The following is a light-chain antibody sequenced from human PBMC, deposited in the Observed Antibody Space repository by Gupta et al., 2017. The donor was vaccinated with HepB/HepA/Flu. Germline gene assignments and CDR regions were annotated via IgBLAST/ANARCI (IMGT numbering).Light chain of an antibody. J-gene: IGLJ3*02. V-gene: IGLV2-14*01. CDR3: SSYTSSSTLV. CDR2: DVS. Sequence: QSALTQPASVSGSPGKSITISCTGTSSDVGGYNYVSWYQQHPGKAPKLMIYDVSDRPSGVSNRFSGSKSGNTASLTISSLQAEDEADYYCSSYTSSSTLVFGGGTKLTVL. CDR1: SSDVGGYNY.